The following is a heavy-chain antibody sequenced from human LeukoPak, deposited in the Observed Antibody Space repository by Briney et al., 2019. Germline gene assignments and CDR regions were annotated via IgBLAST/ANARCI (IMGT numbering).Heavy chain of an antibody. D-gene: IGHD6-19*01. J-gene: IGHJ4*02. V-gene: IGHV3-21*01. CDR1: GFTFSSYS. CDR2: ISSSSSYI. Sequence: GGSLRLSCAASGFTFSSYSMNWVRQAPGKGLEWVSSISSSSSYIYYADSVKGRFTISRDNAKNSLYLQMNSLRAEDTAVYYCARGTFGIAVAGTVFDYWGQGTLVTVSS. CDR3: ARGTFGIAVAGTVFDY.